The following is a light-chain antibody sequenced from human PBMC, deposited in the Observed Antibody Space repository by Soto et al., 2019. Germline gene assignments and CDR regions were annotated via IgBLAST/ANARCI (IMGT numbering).Light chain of an antibody. CDR2: GAS. J-gene: IGKJ4*01. Sequence: EIVLTQSPATLSLSPGERATLSCRASQSVSTHLAWYQHKPSRPPRLLIFGASDRATGIPARFSGSGSGTDFTLTISSLDPEDFAVYYCQQRSNWPPVTFGGGTKVDIK. CDR1: QSVSTH. V-gene: IGKV3-11*01. CDR3: QQRSNWPPVT.